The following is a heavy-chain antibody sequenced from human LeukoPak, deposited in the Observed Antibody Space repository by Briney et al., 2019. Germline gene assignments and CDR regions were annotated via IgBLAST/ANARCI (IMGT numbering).Heavy chain of an antibody. V-gene: IGHV3-48*02. J-gene: IGHJ3*02. CDR3: ARDRYDYVWGSYRYFSDAFDI. D-gene: IGHD3-16*02. Sequence: PGGSLRLSCAASGLTFSIYAMSWVRQAPGKGLEWVSYISSSSSTIYYADSVKGRFTISRDNAKNSLYLQMNSLRDEDTAVYYCARDRYDYVWGSYRYFSDAFDIWGQGTMVTVSS. CDR1: GLTFSIYA. CDR2: ISSSSSTI.